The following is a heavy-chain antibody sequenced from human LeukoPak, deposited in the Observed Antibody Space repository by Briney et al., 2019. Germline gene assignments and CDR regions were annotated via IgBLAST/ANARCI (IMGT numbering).Heavy chain of an antibody. Sequence: QPGGSLRLSCTASGFSFSGYWMSWVRQAPGKGLEWVAFIRYDGSNKYYADSVKGRFTISRDNSKNTLYLQMNSLRAEDTAVYYCAKAAGYGSGSYLDYWGQGTLVTVSS. J-gene: IGHJ4*02. D-gene: IGHD3-10*01. CDR1: GFSFSGYW. V-gene: IGHV3-30*02. CDR2: IRYDGSNK. CDR3: AKAAGYGSGSYLDY.